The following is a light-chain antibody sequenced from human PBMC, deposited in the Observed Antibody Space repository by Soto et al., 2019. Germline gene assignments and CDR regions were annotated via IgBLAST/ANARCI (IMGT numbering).Light chain of an antibody. CDR1: TGAVSSDHW. V-gene: IGLV7-46*01. J-gene: IGLJ3*02. CDR2: DIS. CDR3: LLAYSGAWV. Sequence: QAVVTQEPSLTVSPGGTVTLTCASSTGAVSSDHWPYWFQQQPGQDPRTLIYDISSKHSWTPARFSGSLLGGKAALSLSGAQPEDEADYYCLLAYSGAWVFGGGTKLTVL.